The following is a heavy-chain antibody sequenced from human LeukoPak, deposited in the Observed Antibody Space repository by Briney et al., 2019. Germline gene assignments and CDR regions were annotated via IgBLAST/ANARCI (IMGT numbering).Heavy chain of an antibody. D-gene: IGHD6-6*01. V-gene: IGHV3-74*01. CDR2: ISQTGSTT. Sequence: PGGSLRLSCIASGFSFSGHWMHWARQLPGKGLVWVSRISQTGSTTSYADSVKGRFTVSRDNAKNTLYLQVNNLRAEDTAVYYCARGPNSNWSGLDFWGQGTLLTVSS. CDR1: GFSFSGHW. CDR3: ARGPNSNWSGLDF. J-gene: IGHJ4*02.